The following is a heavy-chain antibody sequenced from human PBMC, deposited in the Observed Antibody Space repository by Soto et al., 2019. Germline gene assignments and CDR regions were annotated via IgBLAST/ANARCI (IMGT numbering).Heavy chain of an antibody. J-gene: IGHJ3*02. V-gene: IGHV4-34*01. CDR3: ARGQDIVVVVAATDAFDI. CDR1: GGSFSGYY. Sequence: SETLSLTCAVYGGSFSGYYWSWIRQPPGKGLEWIGEINHSGSTNYNPSLKSRVTISVDTSKNQFSLKLSSVTAADTAVYYCARGQDIVVVVAATDAFDIWGQGTMVTVS. D-gene: IGHD2-15*01. CDR2: INHSGST.